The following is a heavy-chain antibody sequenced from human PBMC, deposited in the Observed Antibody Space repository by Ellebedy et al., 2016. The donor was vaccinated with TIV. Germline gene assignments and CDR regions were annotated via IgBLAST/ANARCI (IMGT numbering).Heavy chain of an antibody. D-gene: IGHD2-8*01. CDR1: GYTFTGYY. Sequence: ASVKVSCXASGYTFTGYYMHWVRQAPGQGLEWMGWINPNSGGTNYAQKFQGRVTMTRDTSISTAYMELSRLRSDDTAVYYCARDAYCTNGVCYENYFDYWGQGTLVTVSS. CDR3: ARDAYCTNGVCYENYFDY. J-gene: IGHJ4*02. CDR2: INPNSGGT. V-gene: IGHV1-2*02.